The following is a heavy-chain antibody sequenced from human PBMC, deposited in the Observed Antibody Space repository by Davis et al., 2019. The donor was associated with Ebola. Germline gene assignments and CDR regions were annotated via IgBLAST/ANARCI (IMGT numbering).Heavy chain of an antibody. CDR3: ARGPLGEQWLVAAGAFDI. Sequence: PSETLSLTCAVYGGSFSGYYWSWIRQPPGKGLEWIGEINHSGSTNYNPSLKSRVTISVDSSKNQFSLKLSSVTAADTAVYYCARGPLGEQWLVAAGAFDIWGQGTMVTVSS. J-gene: IGHJ3*02. CDR1: GGSFSGYY. V-gene: IGHV4-34*01. D-gene: IGHD6-19*01. CDR2: INHSGST.